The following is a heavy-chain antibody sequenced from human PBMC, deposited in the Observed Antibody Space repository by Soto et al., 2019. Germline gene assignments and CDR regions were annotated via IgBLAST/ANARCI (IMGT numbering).Heavy chain of an antibody. CDR3: ARPGGDY. V-gene: IGHV3-30*03. Sequence: QVQLVESGGGVVQPGMSQRLSCAASGFTFSTSAMHWVRQTPGKGLEWVAMISFDGGNTFYADSVKGRFTISRDNPKNTVYLQMNTLRLEDTAVYFCARPGGDYWGRGTLVIVSS. J-gene: IGHJ4*02. CDR2: ISFDGGNT. CDR1: GFTFSTSA.